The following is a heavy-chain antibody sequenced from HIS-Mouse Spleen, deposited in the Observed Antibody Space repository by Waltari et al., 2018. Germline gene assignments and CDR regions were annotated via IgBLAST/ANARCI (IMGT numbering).Heavy chain of an antibody. J-gene: IGHJ2*01. CDR2: IYYSGRT. Sequence: QLQLQESGPGLVKPSETLSLTCTVSGGSISSSSYYWGWIRQPPGKGLEWIGSIYYSGRTYDNPSRKSRVTISGDTSKNQFSLKLSSVTAADTAVYYCAREIPYSSSWYDWYFDLWGRGTLVTVSS. CDR1: GGSISSSSYY. CDR3: AREIPYSSSWYDWYFDL. V-gene: IGHV4-39*07. D-gene: IGHD6-13*01.